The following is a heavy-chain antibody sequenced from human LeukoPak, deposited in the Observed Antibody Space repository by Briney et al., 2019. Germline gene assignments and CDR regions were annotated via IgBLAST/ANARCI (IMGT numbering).Heavy chain of an antibody. CDR2: IYYSGST. Sequence: SETLSLTCTVSGGSISSYYWSWIRQPPGKGLEWIGYIYYSGSTNYNPSLKSRVTISVDTSKNQFSLKLSSVTAADTAVYYCASFLHGSGTRSPGVAFGIWGQGTMVTVSS. V-gene: IGHV4-59*01. CDR3: ASFLHGSGTRSPGVAFGI. CDR1: GGSISSYY. D-gene: IGHD3-10*01. J-gene: IGHJ3*02.